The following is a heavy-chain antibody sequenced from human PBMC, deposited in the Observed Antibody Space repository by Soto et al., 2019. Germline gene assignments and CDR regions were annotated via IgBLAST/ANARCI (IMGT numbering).Heavy chain of an antibody. CDR3: AREGGLLRYFDWSPGGLDP. J-gene: IGHJ5*02. D-gene: IGHD3-9*01. CDR2: INPSGGST. CDR1: GYTFTSYY. Sequence: ASVKVSCKASGYTFTSYYMHWVRQAPGQGLEWMGIINPSGGSTSYAQKFQGRVTMTRDTSTSTVYMELSSLRSEDTAVYYCAREGGLLRYFDWSPGGLDPWGQGTLVTVSS. V-gene: IGHV1-46*01.